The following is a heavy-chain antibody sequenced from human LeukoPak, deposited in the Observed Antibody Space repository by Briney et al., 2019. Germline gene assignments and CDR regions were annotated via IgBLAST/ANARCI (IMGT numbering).Heavy chain of an antibody. CDR1: GFSLSTSGVA. V-gene: IGHV2-5*02. CDR3: AHSEDTALVHDAFDI. Sequence: SGPTLVKPTQTLTLTCTFSGFSLSTSGVAVGWIRQPPGNALEWLALLDWDDDNRYSQSLKRRLSTTKDTSKNQVVLTMTNMAPVDTATYYCAHSEDTALVHDAFDIWGQGTMVTVSS. CDR2: LDWDDDN. J-gene: IGHJ3*02. D-gene: IGHD5-18*01.